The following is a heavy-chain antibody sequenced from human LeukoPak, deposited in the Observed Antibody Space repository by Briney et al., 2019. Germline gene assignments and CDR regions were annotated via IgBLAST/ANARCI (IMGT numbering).Heavy chain of an antibody. CDR1: GFSLSISGVG. J-gene: IGHJ3*02. CDR3: AHRIAVTDPVDAFDI. V-gene: IGHV2-5*01. D-gene: IGHD6-19*01. Sequence: SGPTLVNPTQTLTLTCTFSGFSLSISGVGVGWIRQPPGKALEWHALIYWNDDKRYSPSLKSRLTITKDTSKNQVVLTMTNMDPVDTATYYCAHRIAVTDPVDAFDIWGQGTMVTVSS. CDR2: IYWNDDK.